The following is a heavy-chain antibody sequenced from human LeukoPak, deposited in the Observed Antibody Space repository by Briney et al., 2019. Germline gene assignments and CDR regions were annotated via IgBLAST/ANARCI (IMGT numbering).Heavy chain of an antibody. V-gene: IGHV4-34*01. CDR1: GGSLSGYY. CDR3: ARQTGSGLFTLP. CDR2: INHSGST. J-gene: IGHJ4*02. D-gene: IGHD3/OR15-3a*01. Sequence: SETLSLTCAVSGGSLSGYYWSWIRQPPGKGLEWIGEINHSGSTNYNPSLKSRVTISVDTSKNQFSLKLTSVTATDTAMYYCARQTGSGLFTLPGGQGTLVTVSS.